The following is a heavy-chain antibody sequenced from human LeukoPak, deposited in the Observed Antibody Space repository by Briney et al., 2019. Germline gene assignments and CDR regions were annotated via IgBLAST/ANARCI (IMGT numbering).Heavy chain of an antibody. V-gene: IGHV3-66*01. J-gene: IGHJ4*02. CDR2: IYSGGST. CDR3: ASRGGPYYFDY. D-gene: IGHD3-16*01. CDR1: GVTVSSNY. Sequence: GGSLRLSCAASGVTVSSNYMSCVRQAPGKGLEWVSVIYSGGSTYYADSVKGRFTISRDNSKNTLYLQMNSLRAEDTAVYYCASRGGPYYFDYWGQGTLVTVSS.